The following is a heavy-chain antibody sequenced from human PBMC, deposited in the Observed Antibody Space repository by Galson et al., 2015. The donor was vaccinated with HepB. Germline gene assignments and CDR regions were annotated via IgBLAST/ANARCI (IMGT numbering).Heavy chain of an antibody. D-gene: IGHD3-9*01. CDR1: GYTFTSYG. J-gene: IGHJ4*02. CDR2: MDPNSGNT. CDR3: AKRNSDILTGYYDDY. Sequence: SVKVSCKASGYTFTSYGINWVRQATGQGLEWMGWMDPNSGNTGYAQKFQGRVTMTRNTSISTAYMELSSLRSEDTAVYYCAKRNSDILTGYYDDYWGQGTLVTVSS. V-gene: IGHV1-8*02.